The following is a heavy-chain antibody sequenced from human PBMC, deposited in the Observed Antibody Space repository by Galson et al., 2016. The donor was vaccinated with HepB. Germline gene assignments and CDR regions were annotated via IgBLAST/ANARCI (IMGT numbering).Heavy chain of an antibody. D-gene: IGHD3-3*01. CDR2: ISISSNFI. Sequence: SLRLSCAASGFTFSSYSMYWVRQAPGKGLEWVSSISISSNFIHYADSVKGRFTISRDNAKNSLFLQMSSLRAEDTAIYYCAKDSILDVWGQGTTVTVS. J-gene: IGHJ6*02. V-gene: IGHV3-21*01. CDR1: GFTFSSYS. CDR3: AKDSILDV.